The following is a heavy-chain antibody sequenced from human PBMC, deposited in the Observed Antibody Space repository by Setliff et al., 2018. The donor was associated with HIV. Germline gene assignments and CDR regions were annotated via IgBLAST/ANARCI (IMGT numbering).Heavy chain of an antibody. V-gene: IGHV1-18*01. Sequence: ASVKVSCKASGYSFISHDINWVRQAPGQGLEWMGRISIYNGNVNTAPKFQGRVTISVTTSKNQFSLKLSSVTAADTALYFCARATFGSTSSGINYYMDVWGKGTTVTVSS. CDR2: ISIYNGNV. D-gene: IGHD3-10*01. CDR3: ARATFGSTSSGINYYMDV. J-gene: IGHJ6*03. CDR1: GYSFISHD.